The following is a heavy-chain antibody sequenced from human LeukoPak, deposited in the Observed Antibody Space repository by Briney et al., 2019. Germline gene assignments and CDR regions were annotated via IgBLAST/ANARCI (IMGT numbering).Heavy chain of an antibody. CDR3: ARGSYYDILTCYDY. D-gene: IGHD3-9*01. V-gene: IGHV1-2*02. CDR1: GYTFTGYY. J-gene: IGHJ4*02. Sequence: ASVKVSCKASGYTFTGYYMHWVRQAPGQGLEWMGWINPNSGGTNYAQKFQGRVTMTRDTSISTAYMELSRLRSDDTAVYYCARGSYYDILTCYDYWGQGTLVTVSS. CDR2: INPNSGGT.